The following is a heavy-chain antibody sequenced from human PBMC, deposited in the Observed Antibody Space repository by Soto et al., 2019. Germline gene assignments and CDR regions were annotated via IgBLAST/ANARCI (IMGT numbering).Heavy chain of an antibody. J-gene: IGHJ3*02. CDR3: AADSAAVVTHNDAFDI. Sequence: ASVKVSCKASGGTFSSYAISWVRQAPGQGLEWMGWIIPISGTANYAQKFQERVTITGDMSTSTAYMELSSLRSEDTAVYYCAADSAAVVTHNDAFDIWGQGTMVTVSS. CDR1: GGTFSSYA. V-gene: IGHV1-69*06. D-gene: IGHD2-21*02. CDR2: IIPISGTA.